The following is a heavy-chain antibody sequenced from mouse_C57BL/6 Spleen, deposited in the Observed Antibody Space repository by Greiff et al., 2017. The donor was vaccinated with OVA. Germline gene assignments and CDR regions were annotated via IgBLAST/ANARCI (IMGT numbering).Heavy chain of an antibody. Sequence: VQLQQSGAELVKPGASVKLSCKASGYTFTSYWMHWVKQRPGQGLEWIGMIHPNSGSTNYNEKFKSKATLTVDKSSSTAYMQLSSLTSEDSAVYYCARSLGRGFDYWGQGTTLTVSS. J-gene: IGHJ2*01. CDR3: ARSLGRGFDY. V-gene: IGHV1-64*01. CDR1: GYTFTSYW. D-gene: IGHD4-1*01. CDR2: IHPNSGST.